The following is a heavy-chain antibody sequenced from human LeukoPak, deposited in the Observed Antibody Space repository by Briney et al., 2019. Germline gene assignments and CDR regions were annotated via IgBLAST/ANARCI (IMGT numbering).Heavy chain of an antibody. CDR1: GFTFDDYA. CDR2: ISWNSGSI. D-gene: IGHD5/OR15-5a*01. V-gene: IGHV3-9*01. J-gene: IGHJ3*01. CDR3: ARARGAASVSIWGLSAFDV. Sequence: GGSLRLSCAASGFTFDDYAMHWVRQAPGKGLEWVSGISWNSGSIGYADSVKGRFTISRDNANNSLFLQMDSLRAEDTAVYYCARARGAASVSIWGLSAFDVWGHGAVVTVSS.